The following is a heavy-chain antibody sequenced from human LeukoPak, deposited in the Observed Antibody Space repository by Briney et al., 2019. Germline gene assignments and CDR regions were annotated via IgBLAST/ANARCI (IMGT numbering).Heavy chain of an antibody. V-gene: IGHV4-59*08. CDR2: IYYSGGT. Sequence: PSETLSLICTVSGDSISSYYWSWIRQPPGKGLEWIGYIYYSGGTDYNPSLKSRVTISVDTSRNQFSLKLRSVTAADTAVYYCARHVTISGPYDAPDIWGQGTMVTVSP. CDR1: GDSISSYY. CDR3: ARHVTISGPYDAPDI. J-gene: IGHJ3*02. D-gene: IGHD5-24*01.